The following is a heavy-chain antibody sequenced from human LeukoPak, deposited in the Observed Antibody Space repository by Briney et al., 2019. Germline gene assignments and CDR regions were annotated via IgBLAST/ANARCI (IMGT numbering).Heavy chain of an antibody. V-gene: IGHV4-39*01. CDR3: ARHKYSSGWPPEGAFDI. D-gene: IGHD6-19*01. CDR2: IYYSGST. J-gene: IGHJ3*02. Sequence: SETLSLTCTVSGGSISGYYWSWIRQPPRKGLEWIASIYYSGSTYYNPSLKSRVTISVDTSKNQFSLKLSSVTAADTAVYYCARHKYSSGWPPEGAFDIWGQGTMVTVSS. CDR1: GGSISGYY.